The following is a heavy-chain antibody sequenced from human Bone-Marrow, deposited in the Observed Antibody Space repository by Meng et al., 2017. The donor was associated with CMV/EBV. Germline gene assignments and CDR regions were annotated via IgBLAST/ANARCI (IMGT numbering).Heavy chain of an antibody. V-gene: IGHV1-8*03. CDR1: GYTFTSYD. D-gene: IGHD3-3*01. J-gene: IGHJ4*02. CDR2: MNPNSGNT. Sequence: ASVKVSSKASGYTFTSYDINWVRQATGQGLEWMGWMNPNSGNTGYAQKFQGRVTITRNTSISTAYMELSSLRSEDTAVYYCARGHYYDFWSGYYTGYYFDYWGQGTLVTVSS. CDR3: ARGHYYDFWSGYYTGYYFDY.